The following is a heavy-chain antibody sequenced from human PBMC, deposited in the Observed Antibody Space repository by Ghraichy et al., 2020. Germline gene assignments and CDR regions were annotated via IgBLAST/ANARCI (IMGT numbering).Heavy chain of an antibody. J-gene: IGHJ4*02. Sequence: LSLTCAASGFTFSSYSMNWVRQAPGKGLEWVSSISSSSSYIYYADSVKGRFTISRDNAKNSLYLQMNSLRAEDTAVYYCARDPYSSGWFSLGYWGQGTLVTVSS. V-gene: IGHV3-21*01. CDR2: ISSSSSYI. CDR3: ARDPYSSGWFSLGY. D-gene: IGHD6-19*01. CDR1: GFTFSSYS.